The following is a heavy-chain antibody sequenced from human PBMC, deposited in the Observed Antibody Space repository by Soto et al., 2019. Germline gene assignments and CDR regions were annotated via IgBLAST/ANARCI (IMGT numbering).Heavy chain of an antibody. CDR3: ARGLDIVVVVAARHFDY. J-gene: IGHJ4*02. Sequence: SETLSLTCTVSGGSISSGGYYWSWIRQHPGKGLEWIGEINHSGSTNYNPSLKSRVTISVDTTKNQFSLKLSSVTAADTAVYYCARGLDIVVVVAARHFDYWGQGTLVTVSS. V-gene: IGHV4-31*03. CDR2: INHSGST. CDR1: GGSISSGGYY. D-gene: IGHD2-15*01.